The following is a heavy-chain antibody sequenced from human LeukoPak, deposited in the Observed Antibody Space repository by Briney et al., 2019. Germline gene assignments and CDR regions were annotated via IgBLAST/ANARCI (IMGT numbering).Heavy chain of an antibody. J-gene: IGHJ1*01. CDR2: IHHSGNRFESGST. CDR3: ARNATSGFFTD. V-gene: IGHV4-38-2*02. CDR1: GYSIANTAY. Sequence: SETLSLTCTVSGYSIANTAYWGWIRQSPGKGLEWIESIHHSGNRFESGSTHYNTSLRSRVTVSADTSKNQFSLTLTSVTAADTAVYFCARNATSGFFTDWGQGTLVIVS. D-gene: IGHD2-2*01.